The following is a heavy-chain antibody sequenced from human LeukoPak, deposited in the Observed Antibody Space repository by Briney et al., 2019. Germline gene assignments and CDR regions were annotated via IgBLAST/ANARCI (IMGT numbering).Heavy chain of an antibody. J-gene: IGHJ3*02. Sequence: SETLSLTCTVSGGSISSSSYYWGWIRQPPGKGLEWIGSIYYSGSTYYNPSLKSRVTISVDTSKNQFSLKLSSVTAADTAIYYCARDPNIVATITLRAFDIWGQGTMVTVSS. CDR3: ARDPNIVATITLRAFDI. V-gene: IGHV4-39*07. CDR1: GGSISSSSYY. CDR2: IYYSGST. D-gene: IGHD5-12*01.